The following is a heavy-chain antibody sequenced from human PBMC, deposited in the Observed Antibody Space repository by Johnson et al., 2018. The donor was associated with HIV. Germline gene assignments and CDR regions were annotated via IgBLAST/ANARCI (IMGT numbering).Heavy chain of an antibody. Sequence: QVQLVESGGGVVPPGRSLRLSCVASGFTFSNYGMHWVRQAPGKGLEWVAAVWYDGSNKYYANSVKGRFTIFRDNSENTMYLQMIRLRADDTAVYFCKKDRTNWGYDAFDIWGQGTMVTVSS. D-gene: IGHD7-27*01. CDR2: VWYDGSNK. J-gene: IGHJ3*02. CDR3: KKDRTNWGYDAFDI. V-gene: IGHV3-33*06. CDR1: GFTFSNYG.